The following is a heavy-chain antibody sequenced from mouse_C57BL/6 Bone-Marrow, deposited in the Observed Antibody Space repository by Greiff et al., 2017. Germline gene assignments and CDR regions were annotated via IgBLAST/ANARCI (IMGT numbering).Heavy chain of an antibody. V-gene: IGHV1-64*01. CDR1: GYTFTSYW. D-gene: IGHD2-10*01. CDR2: IHPNSGST. CDR3: ARNLLFYFDY. J-gene: IGHJ2*01. Sequence: QVQLKQPGAELVKPGASVKLSCKASGYTFTSYWMHWVKQRPGQGLEWIGMIHPNSGSTNYNEKFKSKATLTVDKSSSKAYMQLSSLTSEDSAVYYCARNLLFYFDYWGQGTTLTVSS.